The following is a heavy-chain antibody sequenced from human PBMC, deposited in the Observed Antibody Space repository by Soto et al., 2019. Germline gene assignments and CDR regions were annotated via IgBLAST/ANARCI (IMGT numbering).Heavy chain of an antibody. Sequence: QVQLVESRGGVVQTGRSLRLSCAASGFTFSSYGMHWVRQAPSKGLEWVAVIWYDGSNKYYADSVKGRFTISRDNSKNTLYLQMNSLRAEDTAVYYCARDPNYGSLYYMDVWGKGTTVTVSS. CDR2: IWYDGSNK. CDR1: GFTFSSYG. V-gene: IGHV3-33*01. J-gene: IGHJ6*03. D-gene: IGHD3-10*01. CDR3: ARDPNYGSLYYMDV.